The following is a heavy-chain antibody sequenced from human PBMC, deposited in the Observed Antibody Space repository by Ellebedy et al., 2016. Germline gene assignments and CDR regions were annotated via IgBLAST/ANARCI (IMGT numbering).Heavy chain of an antibody. Sequence: GESLKISXAASGFTVSSNYMSWVRQAPGKGLEWVSVIYSGGSTYYADSVKGRFTISRHNSKNTLYLQMNSLRAEDTAVYYCARDTRGVNPFDYWGQGTLVTVSS. CDR1: GFTVSSNY. V-gene: IGHV3-53*04. CDR2: IYSGGST. D-gene: IGHD3-10*01. CDR3: ARDTRGVNPFDY. J-gene: IGHJ4*02.